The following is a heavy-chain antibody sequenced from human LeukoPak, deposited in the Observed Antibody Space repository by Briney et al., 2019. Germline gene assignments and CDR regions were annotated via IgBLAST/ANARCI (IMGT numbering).Heavy chain of an antibody. CDR2: IYYSGST. V-gene: IGHV4-39*07. J-gene: IGHJ6*02. CDR1: GGSISSNRSY. D-gene: IGHD5-18*01. CDR3: ARVSPASDSYGPGEAYYYYGMDV. Sequence: PSKTLSLTCTVSGGSISSNRSYWGWSRQPPGQGLEWIGSIYYSGSTYYSPSLSSRVTISVDTSKDQFSLKLSSVTAADTAVYYCARVSPASDSYGPGEAYYYYGMDVWGQGTTVTVSS.